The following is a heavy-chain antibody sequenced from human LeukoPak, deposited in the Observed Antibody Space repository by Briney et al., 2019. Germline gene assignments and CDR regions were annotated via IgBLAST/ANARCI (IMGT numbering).Heavy chain of an antibody. CDR3: ARFTRVVPAFWYFDL. CDR1: GASISNYY. CDR2: IFYSGST. J-gene: IGHJ2*01. V-gene: IGHV4-59*08. Sequence: PSETLSLTCTVSGASISNYYWSWIRQPPGKGLEWIGYIFYSGSTNYNPSLKSRVTISLATSKNQFSLQLRSVTAADTAVYYCARFTRVVPAFWYFDLWGRGTLVTVSS. D-gene: IGHD4-23*01.